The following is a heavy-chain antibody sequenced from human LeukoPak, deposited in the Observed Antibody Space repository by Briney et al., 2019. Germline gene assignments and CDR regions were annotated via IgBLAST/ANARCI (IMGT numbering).Heavy chain of an antibody. CDR3: ARDPGGYSYAYYFDY. CDR2: ISYDGSNK. CDR1: GFTFSSYG. Sequence: GGSLRLSCVASGFTFSSYGMHWVRQAPGKGLEWVAVISYDGSNKYYADSVKGRFTISRDNSKNTLYLQMNSLRAEDTAVYYCARDPGGYSYAYYFDYWGQGTLVTVSS. V-gene: IGHV3-30*03. D-gene: IGHD5-18*01. J-gene: IGHJ4*02.